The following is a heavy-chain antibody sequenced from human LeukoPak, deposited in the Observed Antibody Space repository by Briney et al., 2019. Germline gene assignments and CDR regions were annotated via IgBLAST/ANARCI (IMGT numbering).Heavy chain of an antibody. CDR2: ITDDGSDK. D-gene: IGHD1-26*01. Sequence: PGNSLRLSCAASGLTFRNYGMDWVRQAPGKGLEWVAVITDDGSDKYYAESVKGRFTISRDNSKNTVYLQMNNLRLEDTALYYCAKDLKKWELSFDSWGQGTLVTVSS. CDR3: AKDLKKWELSFDS. CDR1: GLTFRNYG. V-gene: IGHV3-30*18. J-gene: IGHJ4*02.